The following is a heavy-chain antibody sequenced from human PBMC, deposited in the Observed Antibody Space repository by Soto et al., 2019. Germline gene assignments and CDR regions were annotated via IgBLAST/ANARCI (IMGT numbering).Heavy chain of an antibody. D-gene: IGHD3-22*01. CDR3: ARGYYDSSGYYWLFAY. CDR1: GFTSSSYS. Sequence: GGSLRLSCAASGFTSSSYSMNWVRQAPGKGLEWVSYISSSSSTIYYADSVKGRFTISRDNAKNSLYLQMNSLRAEDTAVYYCARGYYDSSGYYWLFAYWGQGTLVTVSS. CDR2: ISSSSSTI. J-gene: IGHJ4*02. V-gene: IGHV3-48*01.